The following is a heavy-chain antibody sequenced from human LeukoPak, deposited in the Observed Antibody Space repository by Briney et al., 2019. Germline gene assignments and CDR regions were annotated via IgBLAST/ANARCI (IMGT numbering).Heavy chain of an antibody. J-gene: IGHJ6*01. CDR2: ISGSGGST. Sequence: GGSLRLSCAASGFTFTSYAMSWVRQAPGKGLERVSAISGSGGSTYYADSVKGRFTISRDNSKNTLYLQMTSLRAKDTAVYYCAKGVIGYYYYYGIDGWGEGTTVTVSS. V-gene: IGHV3-23*01. CDR3: AKGVIGYYYYYGIDG. CDR1: GFTFTSYA. D-gene: IGHD3-22*01.